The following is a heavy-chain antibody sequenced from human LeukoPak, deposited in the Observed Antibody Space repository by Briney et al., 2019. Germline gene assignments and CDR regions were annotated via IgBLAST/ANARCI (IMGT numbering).Heavy chain of an antibody. CDR3: AKDLNYDFWSGLGN. D-gene: IGHD3-3*01. J-gene: IGHJ4*02. CDR1: GFTFSSYG. Sequence: GRSLRLSRAVSGFTFSSYGMHWVRQAPGKGLEWMAVISYDGTNKYYADSVEGRFTISRDNSKNTLYLQMNSLRAEDTAVYYCAKDLNYDFWSGLGNWGQGTLVTVSS. V-gene: IGHV3-30*18. CDR2: ISYDGTNK.